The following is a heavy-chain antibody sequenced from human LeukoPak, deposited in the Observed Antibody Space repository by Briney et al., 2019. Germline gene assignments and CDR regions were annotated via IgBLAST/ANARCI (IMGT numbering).Heavy chain of an antibody. J-gene: IGHJ6*02. V-gene: IGHV3-23*01. CDR1: GFTFSSYA. Sequence: GGSLRLSCAASGFTFSSYAMSWVRQAPGKGLEWVSAISGSGGSTYYADSVKGRFTISRDNSKNTLYLQMNSLRAEDTAVYYCAREPEDYYYYYGMDVWGQGTTVTVSS. CDR2: ISGSGGST. CDR3: AREPEDYYYYYGMDV.